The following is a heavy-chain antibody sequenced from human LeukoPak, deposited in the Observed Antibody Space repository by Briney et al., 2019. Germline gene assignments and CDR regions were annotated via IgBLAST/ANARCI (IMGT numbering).Heavy chain of an antibody. Sequence: SETLSLTCSVSGDSIRSGTYYWSWIRQPAGKGLEWIGRIYTSGSTSYNPSLKSRVTISVDTSKNQFSLKLTSVTAADTAVYYCARGGGATRIDYWGQGTLVRVYS. V-gene: IGHV4-61*02. CDR2: IYTSGST. CDR3: ARGGGATRIDY. CDR1: GDSIRSGTYY. J-gene: IGHJ4*02. D-gene: IGHD5-12*01.